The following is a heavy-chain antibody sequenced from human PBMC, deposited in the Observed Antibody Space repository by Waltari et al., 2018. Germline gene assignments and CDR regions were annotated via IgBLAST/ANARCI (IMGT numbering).Heavy chain of an antibody. CDR2: MNTNSGNT. Sequence: QVQLVQSGAEVKKPGASVKVSCKASGYTFTSYDINWVRQATGQGLEWMGWMNTNSGNTGEAQKVKGRVTMTRNTFIRTAYMELSSLRSEDTAVYYCARGLRVGATNYYYYYGMDVWGQGTTVTVSS. V-gene: IGHV1-8*01. CDR3: ARGLRVGATNYYYYYGMDV. CDR1: GYTFTSYD. D-gene: IGHD1-26*01. J-gene: IGHJ6*02.